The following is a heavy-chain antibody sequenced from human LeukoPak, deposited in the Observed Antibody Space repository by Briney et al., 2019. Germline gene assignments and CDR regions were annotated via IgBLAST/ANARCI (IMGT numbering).Heavy chain of an antibody. V-gene: IGHV1-18*01. J-gene: IGHJ4*02. CDR2: ISAYNGNT. Sequence: VASVKVSCKASGYTFANYGISWVRQAPGQGLEWMGWISAYNGNTNYAQKLQGRVTMTTDTSTSTAYMELRSLRSDDTAVYYCAREDSRVRYFDYWGQGTLVTVSS. CDR1: GYTFANYG. CDR3: AREDSRVRYFDY. D-gene: IGHD2-15*01.